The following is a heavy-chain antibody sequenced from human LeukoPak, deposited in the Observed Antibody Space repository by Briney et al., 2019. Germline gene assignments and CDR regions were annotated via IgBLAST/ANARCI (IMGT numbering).Heavy chain of an antibody. CDR2: ISSSSSYI. V-gene: IGHV3-21*01. J-gene: IGHJ6*02. CDR3: ARDHYGMDV. CDR1: GFTFSSYS. Sequence: PGGSLRLSCAASGFTFSSYSMNWVRQAPGKGLEWVSSISSSSSYIYYAGSVKGRFTISRDNAKNSLYLQMNSLRAEDTAVYYCARDHYGMDVWGQGTTVTVSS.